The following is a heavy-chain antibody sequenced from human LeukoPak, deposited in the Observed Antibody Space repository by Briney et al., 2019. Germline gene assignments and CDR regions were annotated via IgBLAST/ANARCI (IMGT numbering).Heavy chain of an antibody. CDR1: GFTFSSYG. CDR3: ARDGIYDSSGYYHY. D-gene: IGHD3-22*01. J-gene: IGHJ4*02. V-gene: IGHV3-30*03. Sequence: GGSLRLSCAASGFTFSSYGMHWVRQAPGKGLEWVAVISYDGSNKYYADSVKGRFTISRDNSKNTLYLQMNSLRAEDTAVYYCARDGIYDSSGYYHYWGQGTLVTVSS. CDR2: ISYDGSNK.